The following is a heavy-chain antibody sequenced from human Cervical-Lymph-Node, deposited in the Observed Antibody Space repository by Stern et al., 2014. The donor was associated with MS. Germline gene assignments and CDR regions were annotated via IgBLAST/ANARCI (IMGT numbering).Heavy chain of an antibody. D-gene: IGHD4-17*01. V-gene: IGHV2-5*02. CDR1: GFSLTSSGVG. Sequence: ESGPTLVKPTQTLPLTCTFSGFSLTSSGVGLGWIRQPPGKAPEWLAIIFWDGDRRYSPSLKNRVTITEDTSKNQVILTVTNMDPMDTATYYCAHCNYGDFRIAWGQGSLVTVSS. J-gene: IGHJ5*02. CDR2: IFWDGDR. CDR3: AHCNYGDFRIA.